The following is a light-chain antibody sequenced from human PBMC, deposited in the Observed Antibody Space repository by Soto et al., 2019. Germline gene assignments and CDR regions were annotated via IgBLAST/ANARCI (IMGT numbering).Light chain of an antibody. CDR2: DAS. Sequence: EIVLTQSPATLSLSPGERATLSCRASQSVSSYLVWYQQKPGQAPRLLIYDASNRATGIPARFSGSGSGTDFTLTISSLEPEDLAVYYCQQRNNWPLTFGGGTKVEIK. J-gene: IGKJ4*01. CDR3: QQRNNWPLT. CDR1: QSVSSY. V-gene: IGKV3-11*01.